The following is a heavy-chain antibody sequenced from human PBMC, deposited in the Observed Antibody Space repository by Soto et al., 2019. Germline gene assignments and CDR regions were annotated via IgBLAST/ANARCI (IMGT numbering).Heavy chain of an antibody. D-gene: IGHD4-17*01. CDR2: IYYSGSS. CDR3: ARLTTRFDP. CDR1: GASISSDGYS. Sequence: SLSLTCTVSGASISSDGYSLSWIRQHPGKGLEWIGHIYYSGSSYKNTSLKTRVTISVDTSKKQFSLKLNSVTAADSAVYYCARLTTRFDPWGQGTMVTVSS. V-gene: IGHV4-31*03. J-gene: IGHJ5*02.